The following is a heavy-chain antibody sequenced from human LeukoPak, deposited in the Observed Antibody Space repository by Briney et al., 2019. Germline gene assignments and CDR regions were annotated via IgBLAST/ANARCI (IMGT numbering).Heavy chain of an antibody. CDR1: GFTFSNYW. Sequence: PGGSLRLSCAASGFTFSNYWMSWVRQPPGKGLEWVANIKEDGSEKYYVSSVKGRLTISRDNARNSLYLQMNSLRAEDTAVYYCASGRQLGYWGQGTLVTVSS. J-gene: IGHJ4*02. CDR2: IKEDGSEK. V-gene: IGHV3-7*01. CDR3: ASGRQLGY. D-gene: IGHD6-13*01.